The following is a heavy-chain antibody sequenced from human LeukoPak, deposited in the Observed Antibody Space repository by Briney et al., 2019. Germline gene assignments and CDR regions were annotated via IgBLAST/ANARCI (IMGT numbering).Heavy chain of an antibody. D-gene: IGHD5-18*01. V-gene: IGHV3-33*01. CDR2: IWYDGSNK. J-gene: IGHJ4*02. CDR1: GFTFSSYG. CDR3: AREHRGYSYGYRY. Sequence: PGGSLRLSRAASGFTFSSYGMHWVRQAPGKGLEWVAVIWYDGSNKYYADSVKGRFTISRDNSKNTLYLQMNSLRAEDTAVYYCAREHRGYSYGYRYWGQGTLVTVSS.